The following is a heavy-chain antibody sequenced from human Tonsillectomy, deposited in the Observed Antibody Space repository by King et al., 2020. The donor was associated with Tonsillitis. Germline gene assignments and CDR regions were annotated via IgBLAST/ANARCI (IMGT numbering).Heavy chain of an antibody. V-gene: IGHV4-59*08. D-gene: IGHD2-15*01. CDR2: VYYTGNT. J-gene: IGHJ4*02. Sequence: VQLQESGPGLAKPSETLSLTCTVSGGSISNYYWTWIRQPPGKGLEWIGFVYYTGNTKYNPALNSRVTISLDTSKNQFSLKLSSVTAADTAVYYCARRVAVLPRYYFDYWGQGNLVTVSS. CDR1: GGSISNYY. CDR3: ARRVAVLPRYYFDY.